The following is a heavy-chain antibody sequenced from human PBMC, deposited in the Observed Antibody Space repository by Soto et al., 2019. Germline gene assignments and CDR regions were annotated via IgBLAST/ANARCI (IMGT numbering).Heavy chain of an antibody. CDR2: IDPNSGGT. Sequence: QVQLVQSGAEVKKPGASVKVSCKASGYTFTDYYMHWVRQAPGQGLEWMGWIDPNSGGTNYAQKFQGRVTMTRDTSISTAYMELSRLRSDDTAVYYCAGDLWGRAAAGKAGWFDPWGQGTLVTVSS. V-gene: IGHV1-2*02. CDR1: GYTFTDYY. CDR3: AGDLWGRAAAGKAGWFDP. J-gene: IGHJ5*02. D-gene: IGHD6-13*01.